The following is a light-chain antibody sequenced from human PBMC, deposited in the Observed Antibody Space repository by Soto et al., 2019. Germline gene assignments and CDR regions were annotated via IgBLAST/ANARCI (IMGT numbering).Light chain of an antibody. CDR2: DAS. J-gene: IGKJ1*01. CDR1: ESVSKW. Sequence: DIQMTQSPSSLSASVGGKVTITCRATESVSKWLAWYQEKPGNPPRPLIYDASTLESGVPSRFSGSGSGTEFTLTISSLQPDDFAIYYCQQYNSYSWTFGQGTKVDIK. V-gene: IGKV1-5*01. CDR3: QQYNSYSWT.